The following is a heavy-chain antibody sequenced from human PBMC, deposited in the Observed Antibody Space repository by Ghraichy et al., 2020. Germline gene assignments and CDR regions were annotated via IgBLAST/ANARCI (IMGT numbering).Heavy chain of an antibody. J-gene: IGHJ4*02. CDR2: ISYDGSNK. D-gene: IGHD1-26*01. CDR3: AKQYSGSYYGGFDY. CDR1: GFTFSSYG. V-gene: IGHV3-30*18. Sequence: GGSLRLSWAASGFTFSSYGMHWVRQAPGKGLEWVAVISYDGSNKYYADSVKGRFSISRDNSKNTLYLQMNSLRAEDTAVYYCAKQYSGSYYGGFDYWGQGTLVTVSS.